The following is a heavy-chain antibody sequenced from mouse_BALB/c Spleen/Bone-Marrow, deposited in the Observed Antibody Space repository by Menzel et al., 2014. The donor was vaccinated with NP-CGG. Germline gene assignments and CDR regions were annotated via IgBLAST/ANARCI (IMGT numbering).Heavy chain of an antibody. D-gene: IGHD4-1*01. V-gene: IGHV14-3*02. CDR1: GFNIXDTY. J-gene: IGHJ4*01. Sequence: EVQLQQSEAELVKPGASVKLSCTASGFNIXDTYMHWVKQRPEQGLEWIGRIDPANGNTKYDPKFQGKATITADTSSNTAYLQLSSLTSEDTAVYYCARWEYYAMDYWGQGTSVTASS. CDR3: ARWEYYAMDY. CDR2: IDPANGNT.